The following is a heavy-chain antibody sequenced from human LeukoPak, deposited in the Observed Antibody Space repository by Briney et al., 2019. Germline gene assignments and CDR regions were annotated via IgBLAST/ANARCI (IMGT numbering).Heavy chain of an antibody. V-gene: IGHV1-69*04. CDR3: ARDLSLIAAAGTGYFQH. D-gene: IGHD6-13*01. CDR2: IIPILGIA. J-gene: IGHJ1*01. Sequence: SVKVSCKASGGTFSSYAISWVRQAPGQGLEWMGRIIPILGIANYAQKFQGRVTITADKSTSTAYVELSSLRSEDTAVYYCARDLSLIAAAGTGYFQHWGQGTLVTVSS. CDR1: GGTFSSYA.